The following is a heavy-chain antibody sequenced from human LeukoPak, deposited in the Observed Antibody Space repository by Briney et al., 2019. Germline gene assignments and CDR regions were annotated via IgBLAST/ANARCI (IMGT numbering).Heavy chain of an antibody. CDR3: ASAENTFNGAFDI. D-gene: IGHD2-8*01. CDR2: IYHSGST. J-gene: IGHJ3*02. V-gene: IGHV4-30-2*01. CDR1: GGSISSGGYS. Sequence: SQTLSLTCAVSGGSISSGGYSWSWIRQPPGKGLEWIGYIYHSGSTYYNPSLKSRVTISVDRSKNQFSLKLSSVTAADTAVYYCASAENTFNGAFDIWGQGTMVTVSS.